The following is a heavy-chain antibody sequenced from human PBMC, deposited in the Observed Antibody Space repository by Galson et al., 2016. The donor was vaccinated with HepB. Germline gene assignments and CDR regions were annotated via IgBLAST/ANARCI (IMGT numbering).Heavy chain of an antibody. CDR1: GGSVSSTTYY. J-gene: IGHJ4*02. V-gene: IGHV4-39*01. Sequence: LSLTCTVSGGSVSSTTYYWGWIRQPPGKGLEWIGNTFYSGRTYYNPSLKSRLTISVDPSKNQFSLRLRSVTAADTAVYYCARQRRFVTWDEIDYWGQGTLVTVSA. CDR3: ARQRRFVTWDEIDY. CDR2: TFYSGRT. D-gene: IGHD3-10*01.